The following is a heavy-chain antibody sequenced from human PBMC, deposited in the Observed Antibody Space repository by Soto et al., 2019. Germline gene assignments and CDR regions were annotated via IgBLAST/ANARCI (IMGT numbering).Heavy chain of an antibody. V-gene: IGHV1-46*03. D-gene: IGHD5-18*01. CDR2: INPSGGST. CDR3: ARDTGDTAMIHNWFYP. Sequence: ASVKVSCKASGYAFTSYYMHWVRQAPGQGLEWMGIINPSGGSTSYAQKFQGRVTMTRDTSTSTVYMELSSLRSEDTAVYYCARDTGDTAMIHNWFYPWGQGTLVTVSS. J-gene: IGHJ5*02. CDR1: GYAFTSYY.